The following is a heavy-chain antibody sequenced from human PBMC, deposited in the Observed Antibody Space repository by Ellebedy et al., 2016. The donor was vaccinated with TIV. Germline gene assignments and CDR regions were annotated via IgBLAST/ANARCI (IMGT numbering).Heavy chain of an antibody. V-gene: IGHV3-48*04. D-gene: IGHD2-8*02. CDR1: GCTFSSYS. Sequence: GESLKISCAASGCTFSSYSMNWVRQSPGKGLEWVSHSSLSSRTIYYADSVKGRFTISRDNAENSLYLQMNSLRAEDTAVYYCARDMRDTGGYDVFDLWGRGTMVTVSS. CDR2: SSLSSRTI. J-gene: IGHJ3*01. CDR3: ARDMRDTGGYDVFDL.